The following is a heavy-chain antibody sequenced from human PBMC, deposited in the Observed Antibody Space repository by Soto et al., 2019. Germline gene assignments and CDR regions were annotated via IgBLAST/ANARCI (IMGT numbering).Heavy chain of an antibody. CDR1: GFTFSSST. J-gene: IGHJ4*02. D-gene: IGHD2-2*01. CDR3: ARDPGEVSAI. V-gene: IGHV3-21*01. Sequence: VGSLRLSCVASGFTFSSSTMSWVRQAPGKGLEWVSAISSSSSYIYYADSLKGRFSISRDNATNSLYLQMPSLRAEDTALYYYARDPGEVSAIWGQGDLVTVSS. CDR2: ISSSSSYI.